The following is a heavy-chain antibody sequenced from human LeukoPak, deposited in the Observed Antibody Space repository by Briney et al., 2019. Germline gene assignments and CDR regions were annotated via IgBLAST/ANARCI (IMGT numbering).Heavy chain of an antibody. CDR1: GYTFTSYA. V-gene: IGHV7-4-1*02. D-gene: IGHD6-13*01. Sequence: ASVKVSCKASGYTFTSYAMNWVRQAPGQGLEWMGWINTNTGNPTYAQGFTGRFVFSLDTSVSTAYLQISSLKAEDTAVYYCARDHPASYSSSRYEGWISYYYYYGMDVWGQGTTVTVSS. J-gene: IGHJ6*02. CDR2: INTNTGNP. CDR3: ARDHPASYSSSRYEGWISYYYYYGMDV.